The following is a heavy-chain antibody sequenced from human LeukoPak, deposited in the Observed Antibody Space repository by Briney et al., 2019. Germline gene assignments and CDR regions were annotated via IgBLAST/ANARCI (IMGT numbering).Heavy chain of an antibody. CDR3: ARGGSYGDYYFDY. CDR2: IYYSGST. V-gene: IGHV4-30-4*01. D-gene: IGHD4-17*01. Sequence: PSETLSLTCSVSGGSISSGDHYWTWIRQPPGKGLEWIGYIYYSGSTYYNPSLKSRVTISVDTSKNQFSLKLSSVTAADTAVYYCARGGSYGDYYFDYWGQGTLVTVSS. J-gene: IGHJ4*02. CDR1: GGSISSGDHY.